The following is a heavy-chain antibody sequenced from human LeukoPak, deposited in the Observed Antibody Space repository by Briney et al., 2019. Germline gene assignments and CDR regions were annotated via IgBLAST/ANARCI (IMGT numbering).Heavy chain of an antibody. CDR2: IWYDGSNK. CDR3: AKDLLYGGNSDY. CDR1: GFTFSSYG. D-gene: IGHD4-23*01. J-gene: IGHJ4*02. V-gene: IGHV3-33*06. Sequence: PGRSLRLSCAASGFTFSSYGMHWVRQAPGKGLEWVAVIWYDGSNKYYADSVKGRFTISRDNSKNTLYLQMNSLRAEDTAVYYCAKDLLYGGNSDYWGQGTLVTVSS.